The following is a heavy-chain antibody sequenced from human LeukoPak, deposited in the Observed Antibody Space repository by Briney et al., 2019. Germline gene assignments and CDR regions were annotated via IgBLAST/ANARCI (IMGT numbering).Heavy chain of an antibody. D-gene: IGHD3-22*01. V-gene: IGHV3-74*01. CDR3: ARVRYYYDSSGYYVKRYYFDY. CDR2: INSDGSST. J-gene: IGHJ4*02. Sequence: GGSLRLSCAASGFTFRSYWMHWVRQAPGKGLVWVSRINSDGSSTSYADSVKGRFTISRDNAKNTLYLQMNSLRAEDTAVYYCARVRYYYDSSGYYVKRYYFDYWGQGTLVTVSS. CDR1: GFTFRSYW.